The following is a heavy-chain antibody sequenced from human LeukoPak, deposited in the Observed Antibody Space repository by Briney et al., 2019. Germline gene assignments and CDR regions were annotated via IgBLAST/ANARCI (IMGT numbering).Heavy chain of an antibody. CDR3: ARHTAGGWYGRRIEYFQH. J-gene: IGHJ1*01. D-gene: IGHD6-19*01. CDR2: IYYSGST. Sequence: PSETLSLTCTVSGGSISSYYWSWIRQPPGKGLEWIGYIYYSGSTNYNPSLKSRVTISVDTSKNQFSLKLSSVTAADTAVYYCARHTAGGWYGRRIEYFQHWGQGTLVTVSS. V-gene: IGHV4-59*08. CDR1: GGSISSYY.